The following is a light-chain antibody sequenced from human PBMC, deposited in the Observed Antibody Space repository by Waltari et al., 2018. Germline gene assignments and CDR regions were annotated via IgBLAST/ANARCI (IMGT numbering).Light chain of an antibody. V-gene: IGLV1-51*01. Sequence: QSVLTQQPPSVSAAPGQKVTISRSGSASNIGTYYVSWYQQFPGTTPRLVIYDNDKRPSGIPDRFSGSKSGTSVTLDITGLQTGDEADYFCGTWDNSLNSWVFGGRTKVTVL. CDR2: DND. J-gene: IGLJ3*02. CDR3: GTWDNSLNSWV. CDR1: ASNIGTYY.